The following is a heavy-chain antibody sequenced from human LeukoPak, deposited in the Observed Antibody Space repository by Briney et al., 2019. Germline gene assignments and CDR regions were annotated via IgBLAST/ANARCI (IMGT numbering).Heavy chain of an antibody. Sequence: PSETLSFTCAVSDYSISSGYYWGWIRQPPGKGLEWIGSIYHSGNTYYNPSLKSRSTISIDTSKNQFFLKVNSVTAADTATYYCARQGNGYSRVDYWGQGTLVTVSS. CDR3: ARQGNGYSRVDY. CDR1: DYSISSGYY. V-gene: IGHV4-38-2*01. D-gene: IGHD5-24*01. J-gene: IGHJ4*02. CDR2: IYHSGNT.